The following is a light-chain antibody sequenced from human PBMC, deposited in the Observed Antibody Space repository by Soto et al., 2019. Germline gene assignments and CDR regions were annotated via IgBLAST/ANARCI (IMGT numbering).Light chain of an antibody. J-gene: IGKJ1*01. Sequence: DIQMTQSPSTLSASVGDRVTITCRASQSIINWLAWYQQKPGKAPKLLIYKASSLESGVPSRFSGSGSGTEFTLTISSLQPDDFAIYYCQQYTIYPRTFGQGTKVEIK. CDR3: QQYTIYPRT. CDR2: KAS. V-gene: IGKV1-5*03. CDR1: QSIINW.